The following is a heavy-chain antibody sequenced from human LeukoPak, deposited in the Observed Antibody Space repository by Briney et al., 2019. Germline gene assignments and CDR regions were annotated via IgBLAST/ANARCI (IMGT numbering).Heavy chain of an antibody. CDR2: IYYSGST. V-gene: IGHV4-30-4*01. CDR3: AHSHVRRAGAFDI. J-gene: IGHJ3*02. CDR1: GGSISSGDYY. Sequence: PSETLSLTCTVSGGSISSGDYYWSWIRQPPGKGLEWIGYIYYSGSTYYNPSLKSRVTISVDTSKNQFSLKLSSVTAADTAVYYCAHSHVRRAGAFDIWGQGTMVTVSS. D-gene: IGHD2-15*01.